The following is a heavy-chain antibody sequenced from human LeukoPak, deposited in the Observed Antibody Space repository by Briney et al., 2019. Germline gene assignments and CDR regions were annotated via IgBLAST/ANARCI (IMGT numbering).Heavy chain of an antibody. J-gene: IGHJ4*02. CDR2: ISSTGSYI. D-gene: IGHD6-19*01. CDR1: GFTFSDYR. Sequence: GGSLRLSCAASGFTFSDYRMNWVRQAPGKGLEWVSSISSTGSYINYADSVKGRFTISRDNAKNSLYLQMNSLRAEDTAVYYCASSGYSSGWQTQDYFDYWGQGTLVTVSS. CDR3: ASSGYSSGWQTQDYFDY. V-gene: IGHV3-21*01.